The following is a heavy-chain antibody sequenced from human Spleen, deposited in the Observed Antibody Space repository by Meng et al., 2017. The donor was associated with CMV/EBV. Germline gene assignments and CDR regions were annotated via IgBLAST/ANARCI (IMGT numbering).Heavy chain of an antibody. CDR1: GYTFTGYY. CDR2: VNANSGAK. V-gene: IGHV1-2*02. J-gene: IGHJ4*02. D-gene: IGHD2-2*02. Sequence: KGSGYTFTGYYMNWVRQAPGQGLEWMGWVNANSGAKDYAQKFQGRVTMTRDTSISTAYMELSRLRSDDTAVYYCARGYCSGASCYIDDWGQGTLVTVSS. CDR3: ARGYCSGASCYIDD.